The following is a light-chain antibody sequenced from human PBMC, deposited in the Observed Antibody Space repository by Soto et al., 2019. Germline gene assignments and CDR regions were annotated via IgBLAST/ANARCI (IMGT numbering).Light chain of an antibody. CDR1: QSVSSY. Sequence: EIVLTQSPATLSLSPGERATLSCRASQSVSSYLAWYQQRPGQAPRLLIYDASNRATGIPARFSGSGSGTDFTLIISSLEPEDFAVYYCHQRSNWPPTFGPGTKVDIK. V-gene: IGKV3-11*01. CDR2: DAS. CDR3: HQRSNWPPT. J-gene: IGKJ3*01.